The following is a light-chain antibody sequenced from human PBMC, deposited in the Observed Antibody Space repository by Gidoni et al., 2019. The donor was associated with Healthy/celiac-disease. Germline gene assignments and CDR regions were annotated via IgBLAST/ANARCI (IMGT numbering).Light chain of an antibody. Sequence: QSALTQPRSVSGPPGQSVTLSCTGTSSDVGGYNYVSWYQQHPGKAPKLMIYDVSKRPSGVPDRFSGSKSGNTASLTISGLQAEDEADYYCCSYAGSYTLVFGGGTKLTVL. CDR2: DVS. V-gene: IGLV2-11*01. J-gene: IGLJ2*01. CDR3: CSYAGSYTLV. CDR1: SSDVGGYNY.